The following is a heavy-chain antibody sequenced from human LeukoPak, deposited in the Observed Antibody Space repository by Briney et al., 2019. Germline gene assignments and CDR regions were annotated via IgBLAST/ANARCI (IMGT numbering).Heavy chain of an antibody. V-gene: IGHV4-38-2*02. Sequence: SETLSLTCTVSGYSISSGYYWGWIRQPPGKGLEWIGSIYHSGSTYYNPSLKSRVTISVDTSKNQFSLKLSSVTAADTAVYYCASPYDSSGTLFDYWGQGTLVTVSS. J-gene: IGHJ4*02. CDR3: ASPYDSSGTLFDY. CDR2: IYHSGST. CDR1: GYSISSGYY. D-gene: IGHD3-22*01.